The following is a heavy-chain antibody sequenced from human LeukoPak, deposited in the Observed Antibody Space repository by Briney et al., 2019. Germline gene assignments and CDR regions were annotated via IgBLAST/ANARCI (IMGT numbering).Heavy chain of an antibody. Sequence: GESLKISCKDSGYSFTNYWIGWVRQMPGKGLEWMGIIHSADSNTKYSPSFQGQVTISADKSISTAYLQWSGLKASDTAMYYCARQRITIFGVVPGGMDVWGQGTTVTVSS. CDR2: IHSADSNT. CDR1: GYSFTNYW. V-gene: IGHV5-51*01. J-gene: IGHJ6*02. D-gene: IGHD3-3*01. CDR3: ARQRITIFGVVPGGMDV.